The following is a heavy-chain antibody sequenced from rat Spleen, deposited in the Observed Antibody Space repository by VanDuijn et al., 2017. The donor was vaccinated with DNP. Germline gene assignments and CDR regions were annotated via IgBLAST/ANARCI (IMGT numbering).Heavy chain of an antibody. CDR3: ARATRGGVFPSYYWYFDF. D-gene: IGHD1-4*01. V-gene: IGHV5-22*01. CDR1: GLTFSDYY. Sequence: EVQLVESGGGLVQPGRSLKLSCAASGLTFSDYYMAWVPQAPTKGLEWVAYISYDGGSTNYGDSVKGRFTISRYIAESTLYLQMNSLGVEDMTTYYCARATRGGVFPSYYWYFDFWGPGTMVTVSS. J-gene: IGHJ1*01. CDR2: ISYDGGST.